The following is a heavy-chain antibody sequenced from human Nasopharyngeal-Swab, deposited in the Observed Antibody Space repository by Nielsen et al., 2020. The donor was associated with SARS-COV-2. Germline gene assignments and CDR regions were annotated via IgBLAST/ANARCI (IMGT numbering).Heavy chain of an antibody. D-gene: IGHD1-26*01. J-gene: IGHJ4*02. Sequence: ESLKIHCAAPGFTFSSYSMNWVRQAPGKGLEWVSSISSSSSHIYHADSVKGRFNISRDNAKNSLHLQMNSLRAEDTAVYYCARDGDYSGWELTDYWGQGTLVTVSS. CDR3: ARDGDYSGWELTDY. V-gene: IGHV3-21*01. CDR1: GFTFSSYS. CDR2: ISSSSSHI.